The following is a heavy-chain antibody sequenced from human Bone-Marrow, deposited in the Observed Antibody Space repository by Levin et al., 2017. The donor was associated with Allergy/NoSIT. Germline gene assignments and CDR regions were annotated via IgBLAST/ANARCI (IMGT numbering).Heavy chain of an antibody. Sequence: GESLKISCAASGFTFSSYEMNWVRQAPGKGLEWISYISSSGTTKYYADSVKGRFTISSKTSVYLQMNRLRAEDTAIYYSERYKSRGRVTPDWYFDLWGRGTLVTVSS. CDR2: ISSSGTTK. D-gene: IGHD2-21*02. CDR1: GFTFSSYE. V-gene: IGHV3-48*03. CDR3: ERYKSRGRVTPDWYFDL. J-gene: IGHJ2*01.